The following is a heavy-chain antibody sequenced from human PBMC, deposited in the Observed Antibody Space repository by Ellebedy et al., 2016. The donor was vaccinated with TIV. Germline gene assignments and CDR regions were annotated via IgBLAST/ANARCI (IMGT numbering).Heavy chain of an antibody. V-gene: IGHV4-38-2*01. J-gene: IGHJ3*02. D-gene: IGHD3-3*01. CDR2: IYYSGST. CDR1: GFTFSTSAM. CDR3: SRLYDFWDGYPAFDI. Sequence: GSLRLSCAASGFTFSTSAMSWVRQPPGKGLEWIGTIYYSGSTYYNPSLKSRVTISVDTSKNQSSLKLNSVTAADTAVYYCSRLYDFWDGYPAFDIWGQGTVLTVSS.